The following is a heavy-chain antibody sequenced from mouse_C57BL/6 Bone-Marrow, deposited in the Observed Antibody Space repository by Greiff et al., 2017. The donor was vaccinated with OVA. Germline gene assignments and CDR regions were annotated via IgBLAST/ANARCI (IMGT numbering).Heavy chain of an antibody. J-gene: IGHJ2*01. Sequence: VQLQQSGAELARPGASVKMSCKASGYTFTSYTMHWVKQRPGQGLEWIGYINPSSGYTKYNQKFKDKATLTADKSSSTAYMQLSSLTSEDSAVYYCAPAGTGYYFDYWGQGTTLTVSS. CDR3: APAGTGYYFDY. CDR1: GYTFTSYT. D-gene: IGHD3-3*01. CDR2: INPSSGYT. V-gene: IGHV1-4*01.